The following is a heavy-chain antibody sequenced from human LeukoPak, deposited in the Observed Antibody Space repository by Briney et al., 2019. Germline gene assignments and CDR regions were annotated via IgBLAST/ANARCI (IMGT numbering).Heavy chain of an antibody. CDR2: IWCDGSNK. J-gene: IGHJ4*02. CDR3: AKSRYSSSWYLVDY. Sequence: GGSLRLSCAASGFTFSSYGMHWVRQAPGKGLEWVAFIWCDGSNKYYADSVKGRFTISRDNSKNTLYLQMNSLRAEDTAVYYCAKSRYSSSWYLVDYWGQGTLVTVSS. V-gene: IGHV3-30*02. D-gene: IGHD6-13*01. CDR1: GFTFSSYG.